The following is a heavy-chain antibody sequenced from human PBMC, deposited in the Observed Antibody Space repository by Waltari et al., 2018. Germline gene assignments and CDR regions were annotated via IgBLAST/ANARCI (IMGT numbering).Heavy chain of an antibody. D-gene: IGHD2-2*01. V-gene: IGHV4-38-2*01. Sequence: QVQLQESGPGLVKPSETLSLTCGVSVYSISSGYYCGWIRQAPGKGLEWIGSVYHSGSPYYNPSLKSRVTISVDMSKNQFSLKLNSVTAADTAVYYCALGYCSSTSCFRYYGMDVWGQGP. CDR3: ALGYCSSTSCFRYYGMDV. J-gene: IGHJ6*02. CDR2: VYHSGSP. CDR1: VYSISSGYY.